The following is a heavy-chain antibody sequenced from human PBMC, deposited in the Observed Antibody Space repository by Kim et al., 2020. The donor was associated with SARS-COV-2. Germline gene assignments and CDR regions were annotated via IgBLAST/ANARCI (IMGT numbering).Heavy chain of an antibody. V-gene: IGHV4-34*01. CDR1: GGSFSGYY. J-gene: IGHJ4*02. CDR3: ARQGARDGYGSSGGDGGPLPAPEVASSCGTDY. CDR2: INHSGST. Sequence: SETLSLTCAVYGGSFSGYYWSWIRQPPGKGLEWIGEINHSGSTNYNPSLKSRVTISVDTSKNQFSLKLSSVTAADTAVYYCARQGARDGYGSSGGDGGPLPAPEVASSCGTDYWGQGTLVTVSS. D-gene: IGHD3-10*01.